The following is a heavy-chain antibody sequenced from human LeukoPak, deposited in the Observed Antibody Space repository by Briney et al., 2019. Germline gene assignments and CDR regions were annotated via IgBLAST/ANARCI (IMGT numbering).Heavy chain of an antibody. Sequence: SGGSLRLSCAASGFTFSNFWMHWVRQAPGKGPVWVSRITADGSTTTYADSVKGRFTISRDNAKNTLYLQMNSLRAEDTAVYYCARGTFYYDSSGPDYWGQGTLVTVSS. CDR2: ITADGSTT. J-gene: IGHJ4*02. D-gene: IGHD3-22*01. CDR3: ARGTFYYDSSGPDY. V-gene: IGHV3-74*01. CDR1: GFTFSNFW.